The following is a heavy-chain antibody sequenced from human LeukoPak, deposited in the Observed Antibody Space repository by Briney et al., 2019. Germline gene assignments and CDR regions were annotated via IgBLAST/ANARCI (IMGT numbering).Heavy chain of an antibody. J-gene: IGHJ4*02. CDR3: ARDKIVGATYFDY. CDR2: IKQDGSEK. V-gene: IGHV3-7*01. D-gene: IGHD1-26*01. Sequence: GGSLRLSCSASGFTFSSYWMSWVRQAPGKGLEWVANIKQDGSEKYYVDSVKGRFTISSDNAKNSLYLQMNSLRAEDTAVYYCARDKIVGATYFDYWGQGTLVTVSS. CDR1: GFTFSSYW.